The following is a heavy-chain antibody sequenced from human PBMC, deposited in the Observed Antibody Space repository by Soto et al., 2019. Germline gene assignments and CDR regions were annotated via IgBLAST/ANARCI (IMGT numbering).Heavy chain of an antibody. CDR2: ISGGGRDI. Sequence: PVGSLRLSCAASGFTFSSYSLNWGRQAPGKGLEWVSSISGGGRDIKYGDSVKGRFIISRDNAMDSLHLQMYSLRADDTAIYFCATSLAVQLGYYGMDVWGPGTTVTVSS. CDR1: GFTFSSYS. V-gene: IGHV3-21*01. CDR3: ATSLAVQLGYYGMDV. D-gene: IGHD6-6*01. J-gene: IGHJ6*02.